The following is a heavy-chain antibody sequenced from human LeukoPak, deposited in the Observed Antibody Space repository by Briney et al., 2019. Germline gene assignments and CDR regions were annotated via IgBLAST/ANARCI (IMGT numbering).Heavy chain of an antibody. CDR3: ARGYYDYVWGSYRSEYFQH. Sequence: SETLSLTCAVYGGSFMGYYWSWIRQPPGKGLEWIGEINHSGSTNYNPSLKSRVTISVDTSKNQFSLKLSSVTAADTAVYYCARGYYDYVWGSYRSEYFQHWGQGTLVTVSS. D-gene: IGHD3-16*02. CDR1: GGSFMGYY. CDR2: INHSGST. V-gene: IGHV4-34*01. J-gene: IGHJ1*01.